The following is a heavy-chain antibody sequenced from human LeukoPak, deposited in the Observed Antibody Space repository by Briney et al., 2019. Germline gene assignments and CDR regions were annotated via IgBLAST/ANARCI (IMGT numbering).Heavy chain of an antibody. CDR3: ARAVRGVVVAATVFDY. CDR2: IYYSGST. D-gene: IGHD2-15*01. Sequence: QPSVTLSLTCTVSGGSISSYYWSWIRRPPGKGLEWIGYIYYSGSTNYNPSLKSRVTISVDTSKNQFSLKLSSVTAADTAVYYCARAVRGVVVAATVFDYWGQGTLVTVSS. CDR1: GGSISSYY. J-gene: IGHJ4*02. V-gene: IGHV4-59*01.